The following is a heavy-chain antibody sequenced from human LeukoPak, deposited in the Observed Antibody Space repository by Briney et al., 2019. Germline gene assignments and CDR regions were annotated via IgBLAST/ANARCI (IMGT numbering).Heavy chain of an antibody. J-gene: IGHJ5*02. CDR2: ISGSGGST. CDR1: GFTFSSYA. D-gene: IGHD1-26*01. V-gene: IGHV3-23*01. CDR3: AKGLGLAIVSTLDR. Sequence: GSLRLSCAASGFTFSSYAMSWVRQAPGKGLEWVSAISGSGGSTYYADSVKGRFTISRDNFKNTVFLEMNSLRDEDTAVYYCAKGLGLAIVSTLDRWGQGTLVTVSS.